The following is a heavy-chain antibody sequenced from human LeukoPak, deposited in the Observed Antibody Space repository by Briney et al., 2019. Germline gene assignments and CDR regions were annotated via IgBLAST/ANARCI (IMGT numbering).Heavy chain of an antibody. J-gene: IGHJ6*02. Sequence: SETLSLTCAVYGGSFSDYFWGWIRQPPGKGLEWIGEVNHSGRTYYNPSLKSRVTISVDTSKNQFSLNLSSVTAADTAVYYCAGDVVVVPAAIHYGMDVWGQGTTVTVSS. CDR1: GGSFSDYF. CDR2: VNHSGRT. D-gene: IGHD2-2*01. CDR3: AGDVVVVPAAIHYGMDV. V-gene: IGHV4-34*01.